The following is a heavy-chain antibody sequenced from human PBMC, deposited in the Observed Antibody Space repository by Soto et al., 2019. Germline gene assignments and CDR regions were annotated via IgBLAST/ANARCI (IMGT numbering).Heavy chain of an antibody. CDR1: GFTFSDYG. D-gene: IGHD5-18*01. CDR2: ISYDGSNE. V-gene: IGHV3-30*18. J-gene: IGHJ6*02. CDR3: AKDRTWIQLWKPSSAYDALDV. Sequence: QVQLVESGGGVVQPGRSLRLSCVASGFTFSDYGIHWVRQAPGKGLEWVAVISYDGSNEYYADSVKGRFTISRDNSKNTLYLQMNSLRPEDTAVFYCAKDRTWIQLWKPSSAYDALDVWGQGTTVTVSS.